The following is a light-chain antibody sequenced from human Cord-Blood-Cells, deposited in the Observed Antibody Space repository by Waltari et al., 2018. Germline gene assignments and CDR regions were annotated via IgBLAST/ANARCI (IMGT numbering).Light chain of an antibody. Sequence: EMVLTHSPGTLSLSPGERATLSCRASQSVSSSYLAWYQQKPGQAPRLLIYGASSRATGIPDRFSGSGSGTDFTLTISRLEPEDFAVYYCQQYGSSPRTFGQGTKVEIK. V-gene: IGKV3-20*01. CDR2: GAS. J-gene: IGKJ1*01. CDR3: QQYGSSPRT. CDR1: QSVSSSY.